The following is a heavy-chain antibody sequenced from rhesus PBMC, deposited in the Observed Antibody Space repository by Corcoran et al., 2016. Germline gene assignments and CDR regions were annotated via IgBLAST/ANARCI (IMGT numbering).Heavy chain of an antibody. J-gene: IGHJ4*01. CDR1: GGSISGYW. Sequence: QLQLQESGPGLVKPSETLSLTCAVSGGSISGYWWSGIRQPPGKGLEWIGRIESGGSTDYNPSLKARVTISRDTSQNQFSLKLSSVTAADTAVYYCARASKIRIDYWGQGVLVTVSS. CDR3: ARASKIRIDY. CDR2: IESGGST. V-gene: IGHV4-160*01. D-gene: IGHD2-21*01.